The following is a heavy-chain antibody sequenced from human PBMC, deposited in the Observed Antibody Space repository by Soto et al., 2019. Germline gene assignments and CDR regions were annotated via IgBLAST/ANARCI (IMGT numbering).Heavy chain of an antibody. CDR3: ARQGIAVAEDFDY. V-gene: IGHV4-39*01. CDR2: IYYSGST. Sequence: SETLSLTCTVSGGSISSSSYYWGWIRQPPGKGLAWIGSIYYSGSTYYNPSLKSRVTISVDTSKNQFSLKLSSVTAADTAVYYCARQGIAVAEDFDYWGQGTLVTVSS. J-gene: IGHJ4*02. D-gene: IGHD6-19*01. CDR1: GGSISSSSYY.